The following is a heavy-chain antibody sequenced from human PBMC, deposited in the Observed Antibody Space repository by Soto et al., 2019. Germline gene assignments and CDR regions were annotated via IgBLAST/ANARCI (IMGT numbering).Heavy chain of an antibody. J-gene: IGHJ2*01. Sequence: EVQLLESGGGLVQPGGSLRLSCAASGFTFSSYAMSWVRQAPGKGLEWVSAISGSGGSTYYADSVKGRFTISRDNSKNTLYLQMNSLRAEDTAVYYCAKKAGFGEFWGWYFDLWGRGTLVTVSS. CDR1: GFTFSSYA. D-gene: IGHD3-10*01. V-gene: IGHV3-23*01. CDR2: ISGSGGST. CDR3: AKKAGFGEFWGWYFDL.